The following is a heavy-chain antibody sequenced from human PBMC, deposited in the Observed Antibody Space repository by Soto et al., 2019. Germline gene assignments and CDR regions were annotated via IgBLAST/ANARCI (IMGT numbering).Heavy chain of an antibody. Sequence: EVQLLESGGGLVQPGGSLRLSCAASGFTFSSYAMSWVRQAPGKGLVWVSAISGSGGSTYYADSVKGRFTISRDNSKNTLYLQMNSLRAEDTAVYYCAKHPNREDLVGLFDYWGQGTLVTVSS. J-gene: IGHJ4*02. V-gene: IGHV3-23*01. D-gene: IGHD2-8*02. CDR2: ISGSGGST. CDR3: AKHPNREDLVGLFDY. CDR1: GFTFSSYA.